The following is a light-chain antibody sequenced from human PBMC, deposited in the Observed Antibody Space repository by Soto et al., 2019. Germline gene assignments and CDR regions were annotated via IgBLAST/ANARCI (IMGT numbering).Light chain of an antibody. V-gene: IGLV2-14*01. J-gene: IGLJ1*01. CDR3: SSYISSSTLV. CDR2: EVS. CDR1: SSDVGAYNY. Sequence: QSAPTQPASVSGPPGQSITISCTGTSSDVGAYNYVSWYQQHPGKAPKLMIYEVSNRPSGVSNRFSGSKSGNTASLTISGLQAEDEADYYCSSYISSSTLVFGTGTKVTVL.